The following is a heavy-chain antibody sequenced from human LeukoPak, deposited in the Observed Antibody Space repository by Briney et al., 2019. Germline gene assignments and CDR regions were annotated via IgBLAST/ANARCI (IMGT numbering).Heavy chain of an antibody. CDR2: IRYGGSNK. CDR1: GFTFSSYA. D-gene: IGHD3-22*01. V-gene: IGHV3-33*08. CDR3: AREQGYYDSSGYYYAGDYYYGMDV. J-gene: IGHJ6*02. Sequence: GGSLRLSCAASGFTFSSYARHWVRQPPGKGLEWVAVIRYGGSNKYYAASVRGGFTISRDNSKNTLYLQMSSMRAEDTAVYYCAREQGYYDSSGYYYAGDYYYGMDVWGQGTTVTVSS.